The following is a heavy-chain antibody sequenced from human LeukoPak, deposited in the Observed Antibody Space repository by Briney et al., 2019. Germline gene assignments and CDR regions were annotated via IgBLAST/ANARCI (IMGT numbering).Heavy chain of an antibody. J-gene: IGHJ5*02. D-gene: IGHD2/OR15-2a*01. CDR1: GGYTGSHY. CDR2: ISPSGTT. V-gene: IGHV4-4*07. Sequence: SETLSLTCTASGGYTGSHYWSWIRQPPGKGLEWIGRISPSGTTHYNPSLGSRVTMSVDTSKNYFSLRLSSVTAADTAVYYCARDFYASGFYFWFDPWGQGMLVIVSS. CDR3: ARDFYASGFYFWFDP.